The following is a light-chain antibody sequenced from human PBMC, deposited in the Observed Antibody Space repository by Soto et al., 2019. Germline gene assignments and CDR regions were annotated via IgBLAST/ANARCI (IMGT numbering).Light chain of an antibody. CDR1: SSDVGGYNY. CDR2: EVS. Sequence: QSVLTQPASVSGSPGQSITISCTGTSSDVGGYNYVSWYQQHPGKAPKLMIYEVSNRPSGVSNRFSGSKSGNTASLTISGLQAEDEADYYCSSYTSSSTRVLGGGKKVTVL. J-gene: IGLJ2*01. V-gene: IGLV2-14*01. CDR3: SSYTSSSTRV.